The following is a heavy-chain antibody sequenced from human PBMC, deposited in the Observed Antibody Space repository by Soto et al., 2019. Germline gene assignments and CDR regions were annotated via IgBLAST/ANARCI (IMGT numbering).Heavy chain of an antibody. CDR1: GGSISSGDYY. V-gene: IGHV4-30-4*01. J-gene: IGHJ6*02. CDR3: ASLPPYYDFWSGYYV. CDR2: IYYSGST. Sequence: PSETLSLTCTVSGGSISSGDYYWSWIRQPPGKGLEWIGYIYYSGSTYYNPSLKSRVTISVDTSKNQFSLKLSSVTAADTAVYYCASLPPYYDFWSGYYVWGQGTTVT. D-gene: IGHD3-3*01.